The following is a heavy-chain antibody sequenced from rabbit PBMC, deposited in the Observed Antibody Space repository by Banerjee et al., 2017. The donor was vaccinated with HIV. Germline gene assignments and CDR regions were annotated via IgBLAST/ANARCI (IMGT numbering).Heavy chain of an antibody. D-gene: IGHD6-1*01. Sequence: QQQLEESGGDLVKPEGSLTLTCTASGFDLSSYYNMCWVRQAPGKGLEWIACMPAGGSASTYYASWAKGRFTISRSTSLNTVDLKMTSLTAADTATYFCARGGVGYAGYGYAMNLWGQGTLVTVS. V-gene: IGHV1S43*01. J-gene: IGHJ4*01. CDR3: ARGGVGYAGYGYAMNL. CDR1: GFDLSSYYN. CDR2: MPAGGSAST.